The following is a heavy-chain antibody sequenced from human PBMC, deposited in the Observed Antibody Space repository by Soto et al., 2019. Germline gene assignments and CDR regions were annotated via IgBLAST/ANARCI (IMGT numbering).Heavy chain of an antibody. CDR1: GFTFSSYG. D-gene: IGHD2-15*01. V-gene: IGHV3-30*18. J-gene: IGHJ4*02. CDR2: ISYDGSNK. CDR3: AKQGYCSGGSCYYFDY. Sequence: GGSLRLSCAASGFTFSSYGMHWVRQAPGKGLEWVAVISYDGSNKYYVDYVKGRFTISSDNSKNTLYLQMNSLRAEETAVYYCAKQGYCSGGSCYYFDYWGQGTLVTVSS.